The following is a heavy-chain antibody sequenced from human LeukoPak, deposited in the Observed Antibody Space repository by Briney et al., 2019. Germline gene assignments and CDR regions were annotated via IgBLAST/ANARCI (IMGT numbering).Heavy chain of an antibody. CDR2: ISSSGGTT. V-gene: IGHV3-23*01. Sequence: GESLRLSCAASGFTFSSYAMSWVRQAPGKGLEWVSGISSSGGTTYHADSVKGRFTIFRDNSKTTVYLQMNSLRAEDTAVYFCARLGPTYGDYFDYWGQGALVTVSS. J-gene: IGHJ4*02. CDR1: GFTFSSYA. CDR3: ARLGPTYGDYFDY. D-gene: IGHD4-17*01.